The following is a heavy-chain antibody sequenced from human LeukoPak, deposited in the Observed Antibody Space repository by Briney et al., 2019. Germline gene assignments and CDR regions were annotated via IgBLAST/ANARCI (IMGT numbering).Heavy chain of an antibody. Sequence: PGGSLRLSCAASGFTFSSYSMNWVRQAPGKGLEWVSFISSSRSYIYYADSVKGRFTISRDNAKNSLYLQMNSLRAEDTAVYYCAKDDGWVQYANWGQGTLVTVSS. D-gene: IGHD5-24*01. J-gene: IGHJ4*02. CDR1: GFTFSSYS. CDR2: ISSSRSYI. V-gene: IGHV3-21*04. CDR3: AKDDGWVQYAN.